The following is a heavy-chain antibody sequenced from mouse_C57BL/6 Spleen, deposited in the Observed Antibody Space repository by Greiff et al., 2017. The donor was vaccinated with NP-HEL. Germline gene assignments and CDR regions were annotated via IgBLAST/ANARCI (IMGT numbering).Heavy chain of an antibody. CDR3: ARVVFYYDYAEGDWYIDV. V-gene: IGHV3-6*01. J-gene: IGHJ1*03. D-gene: IGHD2-4*01. Sequence: EVQRVESGPGLVKPSQSLSLTCSVTGYSITSGYYWNWIRQFPGNKLEWMGYISYDGSNNYNPSLKNRISITREPSKHQFFLKLNSVTTEDTATYYCARVVFYYDYAEGDWYIDVWGTGTPVTVSS. CDR2: ISYDGSN. CDR1: GYSITSGYY.